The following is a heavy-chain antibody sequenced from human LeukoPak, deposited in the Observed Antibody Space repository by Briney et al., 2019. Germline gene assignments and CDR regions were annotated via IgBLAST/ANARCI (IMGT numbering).Heavy chain of an antibody. CDR2: LWYDGSNK. D-gene: IGHD3-10*01. Sequence: PGGSLRLSCAASGFTFSNYGMHWVRQAPGKGLEWVAFLWYDGSNKYYADSVKGRFTIARDNSKNTLYLQMNSLRVEDTAVYYCARAGEWFALLWGQGTLVTVSS. CDR3: ARAGEWFALL. V-gene: IGHV3-30*02. CDR1: GFTFSNYG. J-gene: IGHJ4*02.